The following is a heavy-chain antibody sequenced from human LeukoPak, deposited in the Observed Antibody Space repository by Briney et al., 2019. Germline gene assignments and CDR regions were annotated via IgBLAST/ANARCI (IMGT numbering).Heavy chain of an antibody. D-gene: IGHD3-10*01. CDR2: IYSGGST. CDR3: ARDPGGSGSPLDY. CDR1: GFTFSSYG. Sequence: GGSLRLSCAASGFTFSSYGMSWARQAPGKGLEWVSVIYSGGSTYYADSVKGRFTISRDNSKNTLYLQMNSLRAEDTAAYYCARDPGGSGSPLDYWGQGTLVTVSS. J-gene: IGHJ4*02. V-gene: IGHV3-53*01.